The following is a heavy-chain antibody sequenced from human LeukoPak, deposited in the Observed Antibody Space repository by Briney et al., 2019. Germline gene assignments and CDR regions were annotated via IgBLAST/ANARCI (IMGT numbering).Heavy chain of an antibody. CDR1: GGSISSSSYY. CDR3: ARTSPRVVVITEGWFDP. CDR2: IYYSGST. D-gene: IGHD3-22*01. J-gene: IGHJ5*02. Sequence: PSETLSLTCTVSGGSISSSSYYWGWIRQPPGKGLEGFGSIYYSGSTYYNPSLKSRVTISVDTSKNQFSLKLSSVTAADTAVYYCARTSPRVVVITEGWFDPWGQGTLVAVSS. V-gene: IGHV4-39*07.